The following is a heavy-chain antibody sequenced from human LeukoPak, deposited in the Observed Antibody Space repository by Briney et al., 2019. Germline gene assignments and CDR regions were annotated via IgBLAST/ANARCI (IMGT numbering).Heavy chain of an antibody. Sequence: PSETLSLTCAVYGGSFSGYYWSWIRQPPGKGLEWIGEINHSGSTNCNPSLKSRVTISVDTSKNQFSLKLSSVTAADTAVYYCARGALITIFGVVIMGAQGPYFDYWGQGTLVTVSS. D-gene: IGHD3-3*01. J-gene: IGHJ4*02. CDR1: GGSFSGYY. V-gene: IGHV4-34*01. CDR2: INHSGST. CDR3: ARGALITIFGVVIMGAQGPYFDY.